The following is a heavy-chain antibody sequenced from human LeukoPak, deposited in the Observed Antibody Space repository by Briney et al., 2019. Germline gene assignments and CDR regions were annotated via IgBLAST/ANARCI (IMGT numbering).Heavy chain of an antibody. CDR3: ARFPTYYYDSSGPL. D-gene: IGHD3-22*01. J-gene: IGHJ4*02. V-gene: IGHV3-21*01. Sequence: GGSLRLSCAASGFTFSSYSMNWVRQAPGKGLEWVSSISNSSSYIYYADSVKGRFTISRDNAKNSLYLQMNSLRAEDTAVYYCARFPTYYYDSSGPLWGQGTLVTVSS. CDR1: GFTFSSYS. CDR2: ISNSSSYI.